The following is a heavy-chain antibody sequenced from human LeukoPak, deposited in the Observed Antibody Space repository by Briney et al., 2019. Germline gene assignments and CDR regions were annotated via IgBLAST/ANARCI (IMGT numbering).Heavy chain of an antibody. CDR2: ISYDGSNK. CDR1: GFTFSSYA. D-gene: IGHD5-18*01. Sequence: GGSLRLSCAASGFTFSSYAMHWVRQAPGKWLEWVAVISYDGSNKYYADSVKGRFTISRDNSKNTLYLQMNSLRAEDTAVHYCARDHGYSYGCWRVPIDYWGQGTLVTVSS. V-gene: IGHV3-30*04. CDR3: ARDHGYSYGCWRVPIDY. J-gene: IGHJ4*02.